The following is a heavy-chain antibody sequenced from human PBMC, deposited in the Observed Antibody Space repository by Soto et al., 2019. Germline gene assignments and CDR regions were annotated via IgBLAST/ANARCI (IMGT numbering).Heavy chain of an antibody. V-gene: IGHV3-21*01. CDR2: ISSSSSYI. D-gene: IGHD2-2*01. CDR3: ARGHCSSTGCYFLWFGGADYFDY. CDR1: GFTFSSYS. Sequence: EVQLVESGGGLVKPGGSLRLSCAASGFTFSSYSMNWVRQAPGKGLEWVSSISSSSSYIYYADSVKGRFTISRDNAKNSLYLQMNSLRAEDTAVYYCARGHCSSTGCYFLWFGGADYFDYWGQGTLVTVSS. J-gene: IGHJ4*02.